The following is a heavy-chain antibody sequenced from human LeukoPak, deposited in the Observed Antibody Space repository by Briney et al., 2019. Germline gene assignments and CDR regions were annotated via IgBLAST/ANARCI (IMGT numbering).Heavy chain of an antibody. CDR1: GRSFSGYY. Sequence: SETLSLTCAVYGRSFSGYYWSWIRQPPGKGLEWIGYIYYSGSTNYNPSLKSRVTISVDTSKNQFSLKLSSVTAADTAVYYCARAAGRFYYYYGMDVWGQGTTVTVSS. V-gene: IGHV4-59*01. J-gene: IGHJ6*02. D-gene: IGHD6-19*01. CDR3: ARAAGRFYYYYGMDV. CDR2: IYYSGST.